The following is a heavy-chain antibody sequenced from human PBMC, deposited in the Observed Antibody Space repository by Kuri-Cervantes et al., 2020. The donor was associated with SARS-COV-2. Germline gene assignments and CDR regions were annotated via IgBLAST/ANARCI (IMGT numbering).Heavy chain of an antibody. D-gene: IGHD1-26*01. CDR3: ARVGARYYFDY. CDR2: IYYSGST. J-gene: IGHJ4*02. V-gene: IGHV4-28*03. CDR1: GYSISSSNW. Sequence: SQTLSLTCAVSGYSISSSNWWGWIRQPPGKGLEWIGYIYYSGSTYYNPSLKSRVTMSVDTSKNQFSLKLSSVTAADTAVYYCARVGARYYFDYWGQGTLVTVSS.